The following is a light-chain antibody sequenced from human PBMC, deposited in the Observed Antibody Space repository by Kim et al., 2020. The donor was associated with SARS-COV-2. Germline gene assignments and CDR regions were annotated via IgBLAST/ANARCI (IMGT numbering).Light chain of an antibody. CDR1: SVGSKN. CDR3: QPWGSSSDHLV. CDR2: YDS. J-gene: IGLJ3*02. Sequence: SYELTQPPSVAVAPGKTAKITCGGDSVGSKNVQWYQQKPGQAPVLVIFYDSDRPSSGLPERFSCSKAGNTATLTISGVEAGDAADYYCQPWGSSSDHLVF. V-gene: IGLV3-21*04.